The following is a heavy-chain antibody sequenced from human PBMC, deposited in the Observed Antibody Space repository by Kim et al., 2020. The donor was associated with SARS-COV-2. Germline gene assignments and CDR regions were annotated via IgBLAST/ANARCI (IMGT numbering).Heavy chain of an antibody. CDR2: IYHSGST. CDR1: GGSISSSNW. J-gene: IGHJ4*02. Sequence: SETLSLTCAVSGGSISSSNWWSWVRQPPGKGLEWIGEIYHSGSTNYNPSLKSRVTISVDKSKNQFSLKLSSVTAADTAVYYCARDKSYDILTGYSLAYFDYWGQGTLVTVSS. D-gene: IGHD3-9*01. CDR3: ARDKSYDILTGYSLAYFDY. V-gene: IGHV4-4*02.